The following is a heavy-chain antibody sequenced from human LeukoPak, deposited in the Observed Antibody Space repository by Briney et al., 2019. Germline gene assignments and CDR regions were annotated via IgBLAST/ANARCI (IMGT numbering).Heavy chain of an antibody. V-gene: IGHV3-15*01. CDR3: TTDGGVVGQVWLSY. D-gene: IGHD5-18*01. J-gene: IGHJ4*02. CDR2: IKSKSDGETT. CDR1: GFTFSSYE. Sequence: GGSLRLSCAASGFTFSSYEMNWVRQAPGKGLEWVGRIKSKSDGETTESAAPVKGRFTISRDDSKNTLYLQMNSLKTEDTAVYYCTTDGGVVGQVWLSYWGQGTLVTVSS.